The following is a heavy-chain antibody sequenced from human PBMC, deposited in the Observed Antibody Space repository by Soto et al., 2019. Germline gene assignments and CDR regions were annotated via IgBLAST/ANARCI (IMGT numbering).Heavy chain of an antibody. CDR3: ARARISQWLPNRVNVSNWFEP. CDR2: IYYSGST. V-gene: IGHV4-31*03. Sequence: SETLSLTCTVSGGSISSGGYYWSWIRQHPGKGLEWIGYIYYSGSTYYNPSLKSRVTISVDTSKNQFSLKLSSVTAADTAVYYCARARISQWLPNRVNVSNWFEPWGQRTLVTVSS. CDR1: GGSISSGGYY. D-gene: IGHD3-22*01. J-gene: IGHJ5*02.